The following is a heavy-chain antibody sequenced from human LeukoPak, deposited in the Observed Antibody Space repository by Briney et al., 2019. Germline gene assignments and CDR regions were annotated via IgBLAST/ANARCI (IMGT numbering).Heavy chain of an antibody. CDR1: GFTFSDYY. V-gene: IGHV3-11*01. CDR2: ISDSGNTI. Sequence: PGESLRLSCAASGFTFSDYYMNWIRQAPGKGLEWVSYISDSGNTIHYADSVKGRFTISMDNAKNSLYLQINSLRAEDTAVYYCARARDKWNYEAFDIWGQGTMVTVCS. J-gene: IGHJ3*02. D-gene: IGHD1-7*01. CDR3: ARARDKWNYEAFDI.